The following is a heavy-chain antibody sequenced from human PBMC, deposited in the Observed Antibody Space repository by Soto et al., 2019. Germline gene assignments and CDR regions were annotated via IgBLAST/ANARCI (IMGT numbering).Heavy chain of an antibody. CDR1: GFTFSSYG. V-gene: IGHV3-33*01. CDR2: IWYDGSNK. J-gene: IGHJ5*02. D-gene: IGHD4-4*01. Sequence: GGSLRLSCAASGFTFSSYGMHWVRQAPGKGLEWVAVIWYDGSNKYYADSVKGRFTIARDNSKNTLYLQMNSLRAEDTAVYYCARDRDDYSNSNWFDPWGQGTLVTVSS. CDR3: ARDRDDYSNSNWFDP.